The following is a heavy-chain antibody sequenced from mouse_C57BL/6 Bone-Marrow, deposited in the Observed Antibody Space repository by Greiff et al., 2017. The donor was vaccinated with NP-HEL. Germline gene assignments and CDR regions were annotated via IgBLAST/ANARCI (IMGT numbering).Heavy chain of an antibody. CDR2: IHPNSGST. CDR3: SYDYDVSSYYAMDY. CDR1: GYTFTSYW. V-gene: IGHV1-64*01. D-gene: IGHD2-4*01. Sequence: QVQLQQSGAELVKPGASVKLSCKASGYTFTSYWMHWVKQRPGQGLEWIGMIHPNSGSTNYNEKFKSKATLTVDKSSSTAYMQLSSLTSEDSAVYYCSYDYDVSSYYAMDYWGQGTSVTVSS. J-gene: IGHJ4*01.